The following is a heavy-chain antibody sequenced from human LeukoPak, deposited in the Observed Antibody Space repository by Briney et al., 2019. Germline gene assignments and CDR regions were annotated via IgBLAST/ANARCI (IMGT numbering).Heavy chain of an antibody. CDR3: ARGGFYCGGDCYVDY. CDR1: GFIFNNAW. Sequence: GSLRLPCEGSGFIFNNAWMSWIRQAPGKGLEWIGEINHSGSTNYNPSLKSRVTISVDTSKNQFSLKLSSVTAADTAVYYCARGGFYCGGDCYVDYWGQGTLVTVSS. D-gene: IGHD2-21*02. V-gene: IGHV4-34*01. J-gene: IGHJ4*02. CDR2: INHSGST.